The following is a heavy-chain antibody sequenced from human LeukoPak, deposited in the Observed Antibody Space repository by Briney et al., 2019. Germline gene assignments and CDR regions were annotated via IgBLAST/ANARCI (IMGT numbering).Heavy chain of an antibody. Sequence: PSETLSLTCTVSGGSISSSSYYWGWIRQPPGKGLEWIGSIYYSGSTYYNPSLKSRVTISVDTSKNLFSLKLSSVTAADTAVYYCARQRSELLWFGAPNWFDPWGQGTLVTVSS. CDR2: IYYSGST. D-gene: IGHD3-10*01. J-gene: IGHJ5*02. V-gene: IGHV4-39*01. CDR1: GGSISSSSYY. CDR3: ARQRSELLWFGAPNWFDP.